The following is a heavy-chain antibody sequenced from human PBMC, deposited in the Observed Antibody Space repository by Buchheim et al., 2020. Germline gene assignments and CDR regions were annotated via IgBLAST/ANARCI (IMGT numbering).Heavy chain of an antibody. CDR1: GGSISSGDYY. Sequence: QVQLQESGPGLVKPSQTLSLTCTVSGGSISSGDYYWSWIRQPPGKGLEWIGYIYYSGSTYYNPSLKIRVTISVDTSKNLVSLKLSSVTAADTAVYYCARVADSSGYYPQPLDSWGQGTL. CDR2: IYYSGST. J-gene: IGHJ4*02. D-gene: IGHD3-22*01. CDR3: ARVADSSGYYPQPLDS. V-gene: IGHV4-30-4*01.